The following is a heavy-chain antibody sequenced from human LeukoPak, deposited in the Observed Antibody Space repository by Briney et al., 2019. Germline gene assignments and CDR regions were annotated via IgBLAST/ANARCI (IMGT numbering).Heavy chain of an antibody. D-gene: IGHD5-18*01. Sequence: SETLSLTCTVYGASISSYYWSWIRQPPGKGMEWLGYIYYSGSTNYNPSLKSRVTISVDTSKNQFSLKLSSVTAADTAVYYCARDRSRYSYGYGAWFDPWGQGTLVTVSS. CDR3: ARDRSRYSYGYGAWFDP. V-gene: IGHV4-59*01. CDR2: IYYSGST. CDR1: GASISSYY. J-gene: IGHJ5*02.